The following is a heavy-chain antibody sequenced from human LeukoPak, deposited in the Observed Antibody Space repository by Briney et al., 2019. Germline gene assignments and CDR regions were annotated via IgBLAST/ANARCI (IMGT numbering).Heavy chain of an antibody. CDR2: IIPIFGTA. CDR1: GGTFSSYA. Sequence: SVKVSCKASGGTFSSYAISWVRQAPGQGLEWMGGIIPIFGTANYAQKFQGRVTITADKSTSTAYMELSSLRSEDTAVYYCARERKARYCCSTSCYGHYYGMDVWGKGTTVTVSS. D-gene: IGHD2-2*01. CDR3: ARERKARYCCSTSCYGHYYGMDV. J-gene: IGHJ6*04. V-gene: IGHV1-69*06.